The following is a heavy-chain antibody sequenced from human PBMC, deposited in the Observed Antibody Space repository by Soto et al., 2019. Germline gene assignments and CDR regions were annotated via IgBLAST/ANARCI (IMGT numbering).Heavy chain of an antibody. Sequence: EVQLVESGGGLVQPGGSLRLSCVVSGITFSTYRMHWVRQAPGKGLVWVSHIKMDGTVTHYTDSVRGRFIISRDNAKNTLFLQMNSLRAEDTAVYYCARENYDFWSGYYLDYWGQGTLVTVSS. CDR2: IKMDGTVT. CDR1: GITFSTYR. D-gene: IGHD3-3*01. J-gene: IGHJ4*02. CDR3: ARENYDFWSGYYLDY. V-gene: IGHV3-74*01.